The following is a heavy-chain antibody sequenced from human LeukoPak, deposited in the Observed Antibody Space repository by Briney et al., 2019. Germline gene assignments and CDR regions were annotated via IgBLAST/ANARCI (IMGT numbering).Heavy chain of an antibody. Sequence: GGSLRLSCGASGFTFNSHAVSWVRQAPGRGLEWVSTISNGGDDTYYADSVKGRFTISRDNSKNTLYLQITSLRVEDTAVYYCAKSPCGGGSCYTGFDDWGQGTLLTVSP. J-gene: IGHJ4*02. D-gene: IGHD2-15*01. CDR3: AKSPCGGGSCYTGFDD. CDR1: GFTFNSHA. CDR2: ISNGGDDT. V-gene: IGHV3-23*01.